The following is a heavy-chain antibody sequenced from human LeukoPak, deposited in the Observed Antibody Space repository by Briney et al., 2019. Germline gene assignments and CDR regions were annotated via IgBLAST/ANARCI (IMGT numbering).Heavy chain of an antibody. CDR2: ISGSGGST. CDR1: RFTFSSYA. J-gene: IGHJ4*02. CDR3: AKVERYFASVSADY. Sequence: GGSLRLSCAASRFTFSSYAMSWVRQAPGKGLEWVSAISGSGGSTYYADSVKGRFTISRDNSKNTLYLQMNSLRAEDTAVYYCAKVERYFASVSADYWGQGTLVTVSS. V-gene: IGHV3-23*01. D-gene: IGHD3-9*01.